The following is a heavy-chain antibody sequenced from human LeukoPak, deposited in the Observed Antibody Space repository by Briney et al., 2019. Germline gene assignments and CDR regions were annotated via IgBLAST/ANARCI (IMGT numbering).Heavy chain of an antibody. CDR1: GYTFSSYD. CDR3: ARGYNYYYYYYMDV. Sequence: GASVKVSCKASGYTFSSYDINWVRQVTGQGLEWMGWMNPNSGNTGYAQKFQGRVTITRNTSISTSYMELSSLRSEDTAVYYCARGYNYYYYYYMDVWGKGTTVTVPS. J-gene: IGHJ6*03. CDR2: MNPNSGNT. D-gene: IGHD1-14*01. V-gene: IGHV1-8*03.